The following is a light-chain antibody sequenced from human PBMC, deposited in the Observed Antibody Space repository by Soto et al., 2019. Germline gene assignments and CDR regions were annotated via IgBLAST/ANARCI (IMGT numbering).Light chain of an antibody. CDR1: NSDVGGYKY. V-gene: IGLV2-11*01. J-gene: IGLJ1*01. CDR2: DVS. CDR3: CSYAGSYSHV. Sequence: QSALTQPRSVSGSPGQSVTISCTGTNSDVGGYKYVSWYQQYPGKAPKLMIYDVSKRPSGVPDRFSGSKSVNTASLTISGLQAEDEADYFCCSYAGSYSHVFGTGTKVTVL.